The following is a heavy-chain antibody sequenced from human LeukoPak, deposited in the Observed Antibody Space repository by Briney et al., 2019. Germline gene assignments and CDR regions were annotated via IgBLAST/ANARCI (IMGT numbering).Heavy chain of an antibody. V-gene: IGHV1-2*04. CDR3: ARGDYYGSGSYYFSPYYYYYGMDV. CDR2: INPNSGGT. Sequence: ASVKVSCKASGYTFTRYYMHWVRQAPGQGREWMGWINPNSGGTNYAQKFQGWVTMTRDTSISTAYMELSRLRSDDTAVYYCARGDYYGSGSYYFSPYYYYYGMDVWGKGTTVTVSS. CDR1: GYTFTRYY. J-gene: IGHJ6*04. D-gene: IGHD3-10*01.